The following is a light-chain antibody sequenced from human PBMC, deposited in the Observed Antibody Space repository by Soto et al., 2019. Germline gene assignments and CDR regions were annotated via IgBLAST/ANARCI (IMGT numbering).Light chain of an antibody. CDR3: QQYGSSPRT. CDR1: QSVTVNS. Sequence: EILLTQSPSTLSLSPGEGFTLSCSSSQSVTVNSLAWYQQKPGQAPRLLIYGASSRATGIPDRFSGSGSGTDFTLTISRLEPEDFAVYYCQQYGSSPRTFGQGTRLEIK. CDR2: GAS. J-gene: IGKJ5*01. V-gene: IGKV3-20*01.